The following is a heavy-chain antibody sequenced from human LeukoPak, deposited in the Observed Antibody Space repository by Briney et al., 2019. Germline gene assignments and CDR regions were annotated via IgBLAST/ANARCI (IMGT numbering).Heavy chain of an antibody. CDR3: ARVTAGD. D-gene: IGHD3-10*01. CDR1: AGSISGSGYY. CDR2: IHYSGST. Sequence: KPSETLSLTCTVSAGSISGSGYYWGWIRQPPGKGLEWIGSIHYSGSTYYNLSLKSRVTISVDTSKNQSSLKLSSVTAADTAVYYCARVTAGDWGQGTLVTVSS. J-gene: IGHJ4*02. V-gene: IGHV4-39*01.